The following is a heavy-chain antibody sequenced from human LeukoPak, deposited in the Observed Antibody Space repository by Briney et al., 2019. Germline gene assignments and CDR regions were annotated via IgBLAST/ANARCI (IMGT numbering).Heavy chain of an antibody. CDR1: GGTFSSYA. V-gene: IGHV1-69*05. Sequence: SVKVSCKASGGTFSSYAISWVRQAPGQGLEWMGGIIPIFGTANYAQKFEGRVTMTRDMSTSTVYMELSSLRSEDTAVYYCVRDRDSGYVFLDYWGQGTLVTVSS. D-gene: IGHD5-12*01. CDR3: VRDRDSGYVFLDY. CDR2: IIPIFGTA. J-gene: IGHJ4*02.